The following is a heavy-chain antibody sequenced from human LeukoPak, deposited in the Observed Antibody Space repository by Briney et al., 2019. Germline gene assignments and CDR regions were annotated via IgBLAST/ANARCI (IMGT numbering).Heavy chain of an antibody. V-gene: IGHV3-7*01. CDR2: IKEDGSEK. CDR3: AGLTMIRGVIGY. Sequence: PGGSLRLSCAASGFTFSTYWMSWVRQAPGKGLEWVANIKEDGSEKYYVDSVKGRFTISRDNAKNSLYLQMNSLRAEDTAVYYCAGLTMIRGVIGYWGQGTLVTVSS. CDR1: GFTFSTYW. J-gene: IGHJ4*02. D-gene: IGHD3-10*01.